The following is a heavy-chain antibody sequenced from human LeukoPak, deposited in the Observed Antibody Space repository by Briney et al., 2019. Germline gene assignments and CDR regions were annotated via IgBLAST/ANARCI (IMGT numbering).Heavy chain of an antibody. V-gene: IGHV4-34*01. CDR1: GGSFSGYY. D-gene: IGHD2-2*01. CDR2: INHSGST. CDR3: ARGVYSSSTSCYCFDY. J-gene: IGHJ4*02. Sequence: SSETLSLTCAVYGGSFSGYYWSWIRQPPGKGLEWIGEINHSGSTNYNPSLKSRVTISVDTSKNQFSLKLSSVTAADTAVYYCARGVYSSSTSCYCFDYWGQGTLVTVSS.